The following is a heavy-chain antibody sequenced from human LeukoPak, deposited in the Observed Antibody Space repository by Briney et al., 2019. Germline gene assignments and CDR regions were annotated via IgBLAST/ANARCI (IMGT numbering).Heavy chain of an antibody. CDR3: AREGGKLLWFGELSPYYYYYYMDV. CDR2: IYTSGST. J-gene: IGHJ6*03. CDR1: GGSISGSNW. Sequence: PSETLSLTCAVSGGSISGSNWWSWVRQAPGKGLEWIGRIYTSGSTNYNPSLKSRVTMSVDTSKNQFSLKLSSVTAADTAVYYCAREGGKLLWFGELSPYYYYYYMDVWGKGTTVTISS. D-gene: IGHD3-10*01. V-gene: IGHV4-4*02.